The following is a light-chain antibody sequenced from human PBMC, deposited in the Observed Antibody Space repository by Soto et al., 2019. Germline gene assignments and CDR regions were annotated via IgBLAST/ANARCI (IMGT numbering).Light chain of an antibody. CDR3: SSYTSSSTLYV. CDR2: DVS. CDR1: SNDADGYNY. J-gene: IGLJ1*01. Sequence: QSVLTQPASGYGAPGQSITISCTGRSNDADGYNYVSWYQQQPGKAPKLMIYDVSNRPSGVSIRFSGSKTGNTASLTISGLQAEDEADYYCSSYTSSSTLYVFGTGTKVTVL. V-gene: IGLV2-14*01.